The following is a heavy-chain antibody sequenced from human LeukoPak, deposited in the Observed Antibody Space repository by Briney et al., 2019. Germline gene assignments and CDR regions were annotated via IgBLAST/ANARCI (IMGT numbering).Heavy chain of an antibody. J-gene: IGHJ5*02. D-gene: IGHD3-10*01. CDR2: ISSNGGST. Sequence: SGGSLRLSCSASGFTFSTYAMHWVRQAPGKGLEYVSAISSNGGSTYYADSVKGRFTISRDNSKNTLYFQMSSLRAEDTAVYYCVKDQNYYGWFDPWGQGTLVTVSS. CDR1: GFTFSTYA. V-gene: IGHV3-64D*06. CDR3: VKDQNYYGWFDP.